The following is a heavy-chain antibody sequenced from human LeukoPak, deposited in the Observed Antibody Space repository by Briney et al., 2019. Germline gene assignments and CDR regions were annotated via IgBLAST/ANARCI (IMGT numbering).Heavy chain of an antibody. Sequence: SVKVSCKASGGTFSSYTISWVRQSPGQGLEWMGRIIPILGTANYAQKFQGRVTITADKSTSTAYMELSSLRSEDTAVYYCASSREDGAPYGSGSVYYYYGMDVWGQGTTVTVSS. V-gene: IGHV1-69*08. CDR3: ASSREDGAPYGSGSVYYYYGMDV. CDR1: GGTFSSYT. CDR2: IIPILGTA. D-gene: IGHD3-10*01. J-gene: IGHJ6*02.